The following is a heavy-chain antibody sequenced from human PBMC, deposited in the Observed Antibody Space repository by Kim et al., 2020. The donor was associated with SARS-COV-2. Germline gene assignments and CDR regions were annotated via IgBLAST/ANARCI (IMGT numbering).Heavy chain of an antibody. V-gene: IGHV3-21*01. CDR2: IRSSSNYI. D-gene: IGHD6-13*01. Sequence: GGSLRLSCAASGFTFSSYSMTWVRQAPGKGLEGVSSIRSSSNYIYYADSVKGRFTISRDNAKNSLYLHMNSLRAEDTAVYYCARDLVRRGGVYVWGQGTTVTVSS. CDR3: ARDLVRRGGVYV. CDR1: GFTFSSYS. J-gene: IGHJ6*02.